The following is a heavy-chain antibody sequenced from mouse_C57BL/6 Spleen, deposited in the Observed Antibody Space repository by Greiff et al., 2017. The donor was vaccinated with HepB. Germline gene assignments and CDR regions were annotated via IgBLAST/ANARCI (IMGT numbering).Heavy chain of an antibody. CDR2: ISAGGSYT. CDR1: GFTFSSYA. CDR3: ARDKTSYFDY. D-gene: IGHD6-2*01. V-gene: IGHV5-4*01. J-gene: IGHJ2*01. Sequence: EVKLVESGGGLVKPGGSLKLSCAASGFTFSSYAMSWVRQTPEKRLEWVATISAGGSYTYYPDNIKGRFTISRDNAKNSLYLQMSHLKSEATAMYYCARDKTSYFDYWGQGTTLTVSS.